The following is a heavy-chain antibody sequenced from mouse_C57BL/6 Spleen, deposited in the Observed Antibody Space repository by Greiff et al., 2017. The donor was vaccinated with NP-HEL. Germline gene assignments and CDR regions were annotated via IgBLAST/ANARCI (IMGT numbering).Heavy chain of an antibody. CDR3: AREDDGYYGGYFDY. CDR1: GYAFSSSW. V-gene: IGHV1-82*01. CDR2: IYPGDGDT. Sequence: VQLQQSGPELVKPGASVKISCKASGYAFSSSWMNWVKQRPGKGLEWIGRIYPGDGDTNYNGKFKGKATLTADKSSSTAYMQLSSLTSEDSAVYFCAREDDGYYGGYFDYWGQVTTLTVSS. D-gene: IGHD2-3*01. J-gene: IGHJ2*01.